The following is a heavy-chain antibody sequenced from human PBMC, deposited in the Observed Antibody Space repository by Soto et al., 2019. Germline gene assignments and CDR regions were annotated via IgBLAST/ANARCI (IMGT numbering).Heavy chain of an antibody. Sequence: QGQLEQSGAEVRKPGSSVKVSCKASGGSFSSYAISWVRQAPGQGLEWMGGIVPVLGTSHSAQKFQGRVTFSTDDSTTTAYMELSSLRSEDTGVYYCARDSPGGGYYYGMDVWGQGTTVTVSS. V-gene: IGHV1-69*01. CDR3: ARDSPGGGYYYGMDV. D-gene: IGHD3-16*01. CDR1: GGSFSSYA. CDR2: IVPVLGTS. J-gene: IGHJ6*02.